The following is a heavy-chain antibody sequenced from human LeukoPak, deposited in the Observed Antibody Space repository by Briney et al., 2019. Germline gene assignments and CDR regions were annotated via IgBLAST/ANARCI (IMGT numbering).Heavy chain of an antibody. J-gene: IGHJ4*02. CDR2: LDPEDGET. D-gene: IGHD3-16*02. CDR1: RYTLTELS. V-gene: IGHV1-24*01. Sequence: ASVKVSCKVSRYTLTELSMHWVRQAPGKGLEWMGGLDPEDGETIYAQKFQGRVTMTEDTSTDTAYMEPSGLRSEDTAVYYCATWDAGGGYLGYWGQGTLVTVSS. CDR3: ATWDAGGGYLGY.